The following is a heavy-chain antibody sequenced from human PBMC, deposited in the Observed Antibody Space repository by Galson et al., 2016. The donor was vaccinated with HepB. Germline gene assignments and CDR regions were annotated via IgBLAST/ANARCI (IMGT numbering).Heavy chain of an antibody. V-gene: IGHV3-21*01. CDR2: ISRSNSYI. J-gene: IGHJ5*02. CDR1: GFTFSAYG. Sequence: SLRLSCAASGFTFSAYGMNWVRQAPGKGLQWVSYISRSNSYIHYADSVKGRFTISRDNAKNSLYLQMNSLRAEDTAVYYCARDPRTITNFGVVPPSEFDPWGQGSLVTVSS. CDR3: ARDPRTITNFGVVPPSEFDP. D-gene: IGHD3-3*01.